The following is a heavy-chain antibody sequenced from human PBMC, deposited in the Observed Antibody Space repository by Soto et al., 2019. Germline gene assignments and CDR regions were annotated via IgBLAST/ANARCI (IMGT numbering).Heavy chain of an antibody. D-gene: IGHD6-13*01. J-gene: IGHJ6*02. CDR3: ARTRTYGSSWFGRADYYYYVLDF. Sequence: SETLSLTCAVSGYSISSGYYWGWIRPPPGQGLEWIGSIYHSGSTYYNPSLKSRATITVATFKNAFIQQLSPVTAADTAGYYWARTRTYGSSWFGRADYYYYVLDFSGQGTRVTV. CDR1: GYSISSGYY. CDR2: IYHSGST. V-gene: IGHV4-38-2*01.